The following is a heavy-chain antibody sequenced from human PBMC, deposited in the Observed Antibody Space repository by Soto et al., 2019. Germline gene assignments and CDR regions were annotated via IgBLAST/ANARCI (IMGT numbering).Heavy chain of an antibody. CDR1: GFTFSNAW. Sequence: GGSLRLSCAASGFTFSNAWMNWVRQAPGKGLEWVGRIKSKTDGGTTDYAAPVKGRFTISRDDSKNTLYLQMNSLKTEDTAVYYCTTGEWGSTTVTTSYYYGMDVWGQGTTVTVSS. V-gene: IGHV3-15*07. D-gene: IGHD4-17*01. CDR2: IKSKTDGGTT. J-gene: IGHJ6*02. CDR3: TTGEWGSTTVTTSYYYGMDV.